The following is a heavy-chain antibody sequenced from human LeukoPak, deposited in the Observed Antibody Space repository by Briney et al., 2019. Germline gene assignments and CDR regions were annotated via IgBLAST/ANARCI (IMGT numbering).Heavy chain of an antibody. V-gene: IGHV3-23*01. J-gene: IGHJ4*02. CDR3: AKDISSGRYGPPTSVDY. CDR2: ISGSGGST. Sequence: GGSLRLSCAASGFTFSSYAMSWVRQAPGKGLEWVSAISGSGGSTYYADSVKGRFTISRDNSKNTLYLQMSSLRAEDTAVYYCAKDISSGRYGPPTSVDYWGQGTLVTVSS. CDR1: GFTFSSYA. D-gene: IGHD6-19*01.